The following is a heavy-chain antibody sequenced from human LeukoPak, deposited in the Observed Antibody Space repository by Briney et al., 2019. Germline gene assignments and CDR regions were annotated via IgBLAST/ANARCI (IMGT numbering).Heavy chain of an antibody. J-gene: IGHJ3*02. Sequence: GGSLRLSCAASGFTFSSYAMSWVRQAPGKGLEWVASIKEDGSERQYVDSVKGRFSISRDNTKGSLFLQLNSLRAEDTAVYYCARGRGPMALDAFDIWGQGTMVTVSS. CDR1: GFTFSSYA. D-gene: IGHD5-24*01. V-gene: IGHV3-7*03. CDR3: ARGRGPMALDAFDI. CDR2: IKEDGSER.